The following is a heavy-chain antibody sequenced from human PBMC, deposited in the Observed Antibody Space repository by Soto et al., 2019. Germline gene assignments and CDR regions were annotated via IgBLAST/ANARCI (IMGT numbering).Heavy chain of an antibody. Sequence: ASVKVSCKASGYTFTSYGISWVRQAPGQGLEWMGWISAYNGNTNYAQKLQGRVTMTTDTSTSTAYMELRSLRSDDTAVYYCARAALLLGYSSSSTPFDYWGQGTLVTVSS. CDR3: ARAALLLGYSSSSTPFDY. V-gene: IGHV1-18*01. CDR1: GYTFTSYG. CDR2: ISAYNGNT. J-gene: IGHJ4*02. D-gene: IGHD6-13*01.